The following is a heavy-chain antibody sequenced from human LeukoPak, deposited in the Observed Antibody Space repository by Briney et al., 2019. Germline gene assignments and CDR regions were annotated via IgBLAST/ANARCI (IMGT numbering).Heavy chain of an antibody. Sequence: GGSLRLSCAASGFTFSSFGIHWVRQAPGKGLEWVAVISYDGSNKYYVDSVKGRFTISRDNSKNTLNLQMNSLRAEDTAVYYCAKMRTPTAHSGDAFDIWGQGTMVTVSS. CDR2: ISYDGSNK. CDR3: AKMRTPTAHSGDAFDI. CDR1: GFTFSSFG. D-gene: IGHD4-17*01. V-gene: IGHV3-30*18. J-gene: IGHJ3*02.